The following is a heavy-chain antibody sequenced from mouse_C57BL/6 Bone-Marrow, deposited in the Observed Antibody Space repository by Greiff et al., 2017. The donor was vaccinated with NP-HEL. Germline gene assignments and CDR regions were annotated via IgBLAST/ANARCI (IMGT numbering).Heavy chain of an antibody. CDR2: IHPNSGST. CDR1: GYTFTSYW. Sequence: QVHVKQPGAELVKPGASVKLSCKASGYTFTSYWMHWVKQRPGQGLEWIGMIHPNSGSTNYNEKFKSKATLTVDKSSSTAYMQLSSLTSEDSAVYYCARSENGLRRDWYFDVWGTGTTVTVSS. V-gene: IGHV1-64*01. J-gene: IGHJ1*03. CDR3: ARSENGLRRDWYFDV. D-gene: IGHD2-2*01.